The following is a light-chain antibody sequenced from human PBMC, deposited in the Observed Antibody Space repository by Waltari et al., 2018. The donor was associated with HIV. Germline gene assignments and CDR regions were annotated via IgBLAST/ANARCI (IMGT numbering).Light chain of an antibody. CDR2: EVT. Sequence: QSALTQPPSASGSPGQSVTMSCTGTTSDIGGYNYVSWYQQHPAKAPKLPMTEVTKRPSGVPDRFSGSKSGNTASLTVSGLQAEDEAHYYCSSYAPTNKFYVLFGGGTTLTVL. J-gene: IGLJ2*01. V-gene: IGLV2-8*01. CDR3: SSYAPTNKFYVL. CDR1: TSDIGGYNY.